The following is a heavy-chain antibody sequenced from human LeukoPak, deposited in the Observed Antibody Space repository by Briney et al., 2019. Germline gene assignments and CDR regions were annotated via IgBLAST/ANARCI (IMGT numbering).Heavy chain of an antibody. J-gene: IGHJ6*03. Sequence: AGGSLRLXCAASGFTLSSYAMSWVRQAPGKGLEWVSSISASGGSTNYADPVKGRFTISRDNSKNTVYLQMNSLRAEDTAVYYCAKVMKGSERLTMVRGVIIKTAGLYYMDVWGKGTTVTVSS. D-gene: IGHD3-10*01. CDR3: AKVMKGSERLTMVRGVIIKTAGLYYMDV. CDR1: GFTLSSYA. CDR2: ISASGGST. V-gene: IGHV3-23*01.